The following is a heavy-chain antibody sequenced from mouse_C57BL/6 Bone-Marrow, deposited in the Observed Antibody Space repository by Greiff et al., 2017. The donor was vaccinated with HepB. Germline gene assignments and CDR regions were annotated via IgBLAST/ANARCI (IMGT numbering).Heavy chain of an antibody. CDR2: ISDGGSYT. CDR3: ARDLVTGNFDY. V-gene: IGHV5-4*01. J-gene: IGHJ2*01. Sequence: EVKLMESGGGLVKPGGSLKLSCAASGFTFSSYAMSWVRQTPEKRLEWVATISDGGSYTYYPDNVKGRFTISRDNAKNNLYLQMSHLKSEDTAMYYCARDLVTGNFDYWGQGTTLTVSS. D-gene: IGHD4-1*01. CDR1: GFTFSSYA.